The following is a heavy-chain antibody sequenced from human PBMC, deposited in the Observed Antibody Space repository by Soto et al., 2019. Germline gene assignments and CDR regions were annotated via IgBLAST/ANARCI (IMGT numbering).Heavy chain of an antibody. J-gene: IGHJ4*02. CDR2: ISGSGGST. CDR1: GFTFSSYA. CDR3: AKDRGHLIVGATPFDY. Sequence: GGSLRLSCAASGFTFSSYAMSWVRQAPGKGLEWVSAISGSGGSTYYADSVKGRFTISRDNSKNTLYLQMNSLRAEDTAVYYCAKDRGHLIVGATPFDYWGQGTLVTVSS. D-gene: IGHD1-26*01. V-gene: IGHV3-23*01.